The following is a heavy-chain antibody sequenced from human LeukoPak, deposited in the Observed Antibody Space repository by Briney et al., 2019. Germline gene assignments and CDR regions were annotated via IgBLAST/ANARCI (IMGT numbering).Heavy chain of an antibody. Sequence: SETLSLTCSVSGGSVSSSTYYWGWVRQPPGKGLECIGSIYYSGSTYYNPSLKSRVTISVDTSKNQFSMKLSSVTAADTAVYYCARTAKSIVVVTNWFDSWGQGTLVTVSP. CDR3: ARTAKSIVVVTNWFDS. CDR1: GGSVSSSTYY. J-gene: IGHJ5*01. V-gene: IGHV4-39*01. D-gene: IGHD3-22*01. CDR2: IYYSGST.